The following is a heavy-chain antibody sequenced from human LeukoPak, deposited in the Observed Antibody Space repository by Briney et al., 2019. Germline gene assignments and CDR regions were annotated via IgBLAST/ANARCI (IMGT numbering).Heavy chain of an antibody. CDR3: ARGGIAVAGIPFDY. V-gene: IGHV4-4*07. CDR1: GDSLSSYY. J-gene: IGHJ4*02. D-gene: IGHD6-19*01. Sequence: SETLSLTCTVSGDSLSSYYWSWIRQPAGKGLEWIGRIYTSGSTNYNPSLKSRVTISVDTSKNQFSLKLSSVTAADTAVYYCARGGIAVAGIPFDYWGQGTLVTVSS. CDR2: IYTSGST.